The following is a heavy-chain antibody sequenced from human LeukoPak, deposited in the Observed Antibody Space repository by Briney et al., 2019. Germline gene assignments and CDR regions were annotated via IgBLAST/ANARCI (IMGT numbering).Heavy chain of an antibody. Sequence: PSETLSLTCTVSGGSISSYYWSWIRQPPGKGLEWIGHIYYGGSTNYNPSFKSRLTTTADKTTNNSPLQQSSGTTADTTVYYSGSTNYNPSLKSRGTISVDTSKTQFSLKVSSVTAADTAVYYCARGQRDGSGYYSSYFDYWGQGTLVSVSS. CDR3: GSTNYNPSLKSRGTISVDTSKTQFSLKVSSVTAADTAVYYCARGQRDGSGYYSSYFDY. CDR2: IYYGGST. D-gene: IGHD3-10*01. J-gene: IGHJ4*02. CDR1: GGSISSYY. V-gene: IGHV4-59*01.